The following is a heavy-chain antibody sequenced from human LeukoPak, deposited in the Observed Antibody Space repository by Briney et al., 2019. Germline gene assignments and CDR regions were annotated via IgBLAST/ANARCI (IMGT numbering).Heavy chain of an antibody. CDR2: INPDGNKK. J-gene: IGHJ4*02. CDR1: GLTFSSSW. D-gene: IGHD5-18*01. V-gene: IGHV3-7*03. Sequence: GGSLRLSCAVSGLTFSSSWMDWVRQAPGKGLEWVASINPDGNKKYSADSVKGRFTISRDNAGNSLYLQMNSLRVEDTAFYYCARDLAYSRLDYWGQGILVTVSS. CDR3: ARDLAYSRLDY.